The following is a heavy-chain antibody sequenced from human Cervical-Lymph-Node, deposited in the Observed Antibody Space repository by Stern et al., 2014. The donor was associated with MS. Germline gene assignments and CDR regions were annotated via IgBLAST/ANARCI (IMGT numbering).Heavy chain of an antibody. CDR3: AVAAAGTSWFDP. CDR2: INVHDANT. Sequence: VQLVESGGEVKKPGDSVKVSYKASGYTFTSYGISWVRQAPGQGLEWMGWINVHDANTDYAQNLQGRVTMTTDTSTSTAYMELRSLRSDDTALYYCAVAAAGTSWFDPWGQGTLVIVSS. J-gene: IGHJ5*02. D-gene: IGHD6-13*01. V-gene: IGHV1-18*01. CDR1: GYTFTSYG.